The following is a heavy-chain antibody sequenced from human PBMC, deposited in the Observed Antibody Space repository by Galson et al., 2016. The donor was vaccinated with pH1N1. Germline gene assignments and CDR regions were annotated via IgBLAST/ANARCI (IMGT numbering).Heavy chain of an antibody. CDR2: MYYSGSS. D-gene: IGHD1-26*01. J-gene: IGHJ4*02. Sequence: ETLSLTCTVSGDSISSSSYYWGWIRQPPGKGLEWIGSMYYSGSSYYNPSLKSRVTISVDTSKNQFSLKLSSVTAADTAVYYCARLARGERLFYFDYWGQGTLVTVSS. CDR3: ARLARGERLFYFDY. CDR1: GDSISSSSYY. V-gene: IGHV4-39*01.